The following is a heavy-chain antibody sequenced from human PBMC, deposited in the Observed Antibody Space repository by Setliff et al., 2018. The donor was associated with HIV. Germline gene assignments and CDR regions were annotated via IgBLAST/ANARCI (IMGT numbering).Heavy chain of an antibody. V-gene: IGHV4-34*01. D-gene: IGHD2-21*01. CDR3: ARAVCPSLDCYSFFNY. J-gene: IGHJ4*01. CDR2: VSRGGST. CDR1: DGSFSGYS. Sequence: LSLTCGVDDGSFSGYSWSWIRQSPGKGLEWIGEVSRGGSTTCNPSLTGRVSVSVDTSKSQFSLKLTNVTAADAAVYYCARAVCPSLDCYSFFNYWGHGSLVTVSS.